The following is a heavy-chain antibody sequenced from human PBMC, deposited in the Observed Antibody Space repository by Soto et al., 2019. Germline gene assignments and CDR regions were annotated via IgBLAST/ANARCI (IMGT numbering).Heavy chain of an antibody. D-gene: IGHD2-15*01. CDR3: ARGYCNGGSCYPGIY. CDR2: ITGSSSAI. V-gene: IGHV3-48*02. CDR1: GFTFNSYS. Sequence: EVHLVESGGGSVQPGGSLRLPCAASGFTFNSYSMHWVRQAPGKGLEWVSYITGSSSAIYYADSVKGRFTISRDNAKNSLSLQMNSLRDEDTAVYYCARGYCNGGSCYPGIYWGQGTLVSVSS. J-gene: IGHJ4*02.